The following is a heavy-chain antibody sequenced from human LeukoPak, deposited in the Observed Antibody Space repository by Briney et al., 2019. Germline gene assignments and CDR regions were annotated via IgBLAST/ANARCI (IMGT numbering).Heavy chain of an antibody. J-gene: IGHJ4*02. V-gene: IGHV4-34*01. CDR2: INHSGST. Sequence: SETLSLTCAVYGGSFSGYFWSWIRQPPGKGLEWIGEINHSGSTNYNPSLKSRVTISVDTSKNQFSLKLSSVTAADTAVYYCARGRRYYGPGSYLFDYWGQGTLVTVSS. CDR1: GGSFSGYF. D-gene: IGHD3-10*01. CDR3: ARGRRYYGPGSYLFDY.